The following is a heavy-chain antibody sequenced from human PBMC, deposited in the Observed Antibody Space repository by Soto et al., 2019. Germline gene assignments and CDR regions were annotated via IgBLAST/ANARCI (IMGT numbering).Heavy chain of an antibody. CDR3: TIPMRDY. CDR1: GFTFSDAW. J-gene: IGHJ4*02. Sequence: PGGSLRLSCAASGFTFSDAWMSWVRQAPGKGLDWVGRIKSKSDGGTTEYAAPVRGRFTISRDDSKNTLYLQMNSLKTEDTAVYYCTIPMRDYWGQGTLVTVSS. V-gene: IGHV3-15*01. CDR2: IKSKSDGGTT.